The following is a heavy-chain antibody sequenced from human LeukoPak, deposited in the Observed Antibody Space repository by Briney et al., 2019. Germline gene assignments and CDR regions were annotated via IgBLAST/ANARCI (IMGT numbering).Heavy chain of an antibody. Sequence: GASVKVSCKVSGYTLTELSMHWVRQAPGKGLEWMGGFDPEDGETIYAQKSQGRVTMTEDTSTDTAYMELSSLRSEDTAVYYCASYSSSWYYFDYWGQGTLVTVSS. V-gene: IGHV1-24*01. D-gene: IGHD6-13*01. J-gene: IGHJ4*02. CDR2: FDPEDGET. CDR3: ASYSSSWYYFDY. CDR1: GYTLTELS.